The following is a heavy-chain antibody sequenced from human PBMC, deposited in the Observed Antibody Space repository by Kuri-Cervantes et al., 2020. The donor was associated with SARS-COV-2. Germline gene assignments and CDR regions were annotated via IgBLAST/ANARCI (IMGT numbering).Heavy chain of an antibody. D-gene: IGHD5-12*01. V-gene: IGHV4-34*01. J-gene: IGHJ5*02. Sequence: GSLRLSCAVYGGSFSGYYWSWIRQPPGKGLEWIGEINHSGSTNYNPSLKSRVTISVDTSENQFSLKLSSVTAADTAVYYCARHYSGYDPWGQGTLVTVSS. CDR2: INHSGST. CDR1: GGSFSGYY. CDR3: ARHYSGYDP.